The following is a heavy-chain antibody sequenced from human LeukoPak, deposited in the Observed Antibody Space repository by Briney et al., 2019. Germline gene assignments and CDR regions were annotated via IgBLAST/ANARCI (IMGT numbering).Heavy chain of an antibody. D-gene: IGHD6-13*01. CDR3: ARGIAAAGPYFDY. Sequence: PSQTLSLTCTVSGGSISSGGYYWSWIRQHPGKGLEWIGYIYYSGSTYYNPSLKSRVTISVDTSKNQFSLKLSSVTAADTAVYYCARGIAAAGPYFDYWGQGTLATVSS. CDR1: GGSISSGGYY. V-gene: IGHV4-31*03. J-gene: IGHJ4*02. CDR2: IYYSGST.